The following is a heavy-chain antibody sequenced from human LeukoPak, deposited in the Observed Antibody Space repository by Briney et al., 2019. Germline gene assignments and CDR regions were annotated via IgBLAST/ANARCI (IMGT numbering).Heavy chain of an antibody. J-gene: IGHJ3*01. Sequence: ASVKVSCKASGYNFISYGVSWVRQAPGQGLECMGWVSTYNGNTNYAQNLQYRVTMTTDPATSTAYMELTNLRSGDTAVYYCARSGYCSSSSCYRESDGLDFWGQGTMVTVSS. CDR2: VSTYNGNT. D-gene: IGHD2-2*01. CDR1: GYNFISYG. V-gene: IGHV1-18*01. CDR3: ARSGYCSSSSCYRESDGLDF.